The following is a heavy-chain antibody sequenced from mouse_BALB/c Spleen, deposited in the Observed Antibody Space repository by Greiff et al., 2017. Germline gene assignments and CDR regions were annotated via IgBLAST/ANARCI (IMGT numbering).Heavy chain of an antibody. Sequence: GGGLVQPKGSLKLSCAASGFTFNTNAMNWVRQAPGKGLEWVARIRSKSNNYATYYADSVKDRFTISRDDSQSMLYLQMNNLKTEDTAMYYCVRERWDVNWYFDVWGAGTTVTVSS. CDR1: GFTFNTNA. D-gene: IGHD4-1*01. CDR2: IRSKSNNYAT. V-gene: IGHV10S3*01. J-gene: IGHJ1*01. CDR3: VRERWDVNWYFDV.